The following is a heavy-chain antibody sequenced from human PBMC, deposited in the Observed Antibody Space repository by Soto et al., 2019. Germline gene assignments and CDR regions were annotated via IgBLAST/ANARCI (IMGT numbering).Heavy chain of an antibody. CDR1: GYTFTSYG. CDR2: ISAYNGNT. V-gene: IGHV1-18*01. J-gene: IGHJ4*02. Sequence: QVQLVQSGAEVKTPGASVNVSCKASGYTFTSYGISWVRQAPGQGLEWMGWISAYNGNTNYAQKLQGRVTMTTDTSTSTAYMELRSLRSDDTAVYYCARDERYDILTGYYSYEFDYWGQGTLVTVSS. D-gene: IGHD3-9*01. CDR3: ARDERYDILTGYYSYEFDY.